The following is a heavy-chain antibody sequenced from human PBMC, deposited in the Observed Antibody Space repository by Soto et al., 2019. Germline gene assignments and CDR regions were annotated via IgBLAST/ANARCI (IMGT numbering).Heavy chain of an antibody. D-gene: IGHD3-22*01. Sequence: PSETLSLTCTVSGGSISSGGYYWSWIRQHPGKGLEWIGYIYYSGSTYYNPSLKSRVTISVDTSKNQFSLKLSSVTAADTAVYYRARDSGNYYDSAPVWYFDLWGRGTLVTVSS. CDR3: ARDSGNYYDSAPVWYFDL. J-gene: IGHJ2*01. CDR2: IYYSGST. V-gene: IGHV4-31*03. CDR1: GGSISSGGYY.